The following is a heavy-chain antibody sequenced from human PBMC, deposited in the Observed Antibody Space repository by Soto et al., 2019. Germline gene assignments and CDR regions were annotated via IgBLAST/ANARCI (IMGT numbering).Heavy chain of an antibody. J-gene: IGHJ2*01. V-gene: IGHV3-33*01. CDR3: ATRPLYGEDFDL. CDR2: IWYDGSNK. CDR1: GFTFSSYG. Sequence: QVQLVESGGGVVQPGRSLRLSCAASGFTFSSYGMHWVRQAPGKGLEWVAVIWYDGSNKYYADSVKGRFTISRDNSKNTLYLQMSSLRAEDTAGYYCATRPLYGEDFDLWGHGLLVTFSS. D-gene: IGHD4-17*01.